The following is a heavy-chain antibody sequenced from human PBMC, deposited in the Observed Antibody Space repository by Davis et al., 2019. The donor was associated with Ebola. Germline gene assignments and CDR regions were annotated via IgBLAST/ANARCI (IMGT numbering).Heavy chain of an antibody. D-gene: IGHD3-16*01. J-gene: IGHJ4*02. CDR1: GFTFSGSA. Sequence: GGSLRLSCAASGFTFSGSAMHWVRQASGKGLEWVGRIRSKANSYATAYAALVKGRFTISRDDSKNTAYLQMNSLKTEDTAVYYCTSFTGGDDYWGQGTLVTVSS. CDR3: TSFTGGDDY. CDR2: IRSKANSYAT. V-gene: IGHV3-73*01.